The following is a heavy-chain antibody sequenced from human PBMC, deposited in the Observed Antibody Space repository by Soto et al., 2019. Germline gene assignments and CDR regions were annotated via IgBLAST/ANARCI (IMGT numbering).Heavy chain of an antibody. J-gene: IGHJ4*02. D-gene: IGHD2-2*01. V-gene: IGHV4-39*01. CDR3: ARYCISTSCQDY. Sequence: QLRLQESGPGLVKPSETLSLTCTVSGGSISSSSYYWGWIRQPTGKGLEWIGSIYYSGSTYYNPSLKSRVTISVDTSKNQSSLKRRSVTAADTAVFYCARYCISTSCQDYWGQGTLVTVSS. CDR2: IYYSGST. CDR1: GGSISSSSYY.